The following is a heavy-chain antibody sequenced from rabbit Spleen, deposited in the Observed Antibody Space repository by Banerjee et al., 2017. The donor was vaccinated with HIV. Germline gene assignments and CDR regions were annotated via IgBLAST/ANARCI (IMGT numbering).Heavy chain of an antibody. J-gene: IGHJ6*01. V-gene: IGHV1S40*01. CDR1: GFSFSGDYY. Sequence: QSLEESGGDLVKPGASLTLTCTVSGFSFSGDYYMCWVRQAPGTGLEWIACIYAGSSDYTWYANWAKGRFTISKTSSTTVTLQMTSLTVADTATYFCARYEAAGSSFSSYGMDLWGPGTLVTVS. D-gene: IGHD8-1*01. CDR2: IYAGSSDYT. CDR3: ARYEAAGSSFSSYGMDL.